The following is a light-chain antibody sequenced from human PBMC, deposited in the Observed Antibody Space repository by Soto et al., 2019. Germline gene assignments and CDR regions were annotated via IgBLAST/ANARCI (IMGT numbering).Light chain of an antibody. CDR3: AAWDDSLSALV. Sequence: QSVLTQPPSASGTPGQRVTISCSGSSSNIGSNYVYWYQQLPGTAPKLLIYRNNQRPSGVPDRFSGSKSGNSASLAISGLRSEDEADYYCAAWDDSLSALVFGGGTKVTVL. CDR1: SSNIGSNY. J-gene: IGLJ2*01. CDR2: RNN. V-gene: IGLV1-47*01.